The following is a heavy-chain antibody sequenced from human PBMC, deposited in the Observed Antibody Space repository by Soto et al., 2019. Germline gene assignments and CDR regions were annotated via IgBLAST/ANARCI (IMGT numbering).Heavy chain of an antibody. V-gene: IGHV3-21*01. J-gene: IGHJ5*02. CDR2: ISSSSSYI. CDR3: ARGWLRDGWFDP. Sequence: EVQLVESGGGLVKPGGSLRLSCAASGFTFSSYSMNWVRQAPGKGLEWVSSISSSSSYIYYADSVKGRFTISRDNAKNSLYLQMNSLRAEDTAVYYCARGWLRDGWFDPWGQGTLVTVSS. CDR1: GFTFSSYS. D-gene: IGHD5-12*01.